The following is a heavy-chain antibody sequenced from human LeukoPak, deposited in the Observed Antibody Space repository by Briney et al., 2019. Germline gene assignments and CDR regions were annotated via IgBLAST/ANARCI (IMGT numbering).Heavy chain of an antibody. CDR3: ARGVVNAFLDY. J-gene: IGHJ4*02. CDR2: IYYSGST. D-gene: IGHD4-23*01. V-gene: IGHV4-61*08. CDR1: GGSISSGDYY. Sequence: SETLSLTCTVSGGSISSGDYYWSWIRQPPGKGLEWIGYIYYSGSTNYNPSLKSRVTISVDTSKNQFSLKLSSVTAADTAVYYCARGVVNAFLDYWGQGTLVTVSS.